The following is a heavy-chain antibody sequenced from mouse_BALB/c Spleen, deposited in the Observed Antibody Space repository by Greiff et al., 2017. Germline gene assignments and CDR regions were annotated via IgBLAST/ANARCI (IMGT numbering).Heavy chain of an antibody. V-gene: IGHV1-7*01. Sequence: QVQLQQSGAELAKPGASVKMSCKASGYTFTSYWMHWVKQRPGQGLEWIGYINPSTGYTEYNQKFKDKATLTADKSSSTAYMQLSSLTSEDSAVYYGASCGPGYFDVWGEGTTVTVSA. J-gene: IGHJ1*01. CDR1: GYTFTSYW. CDR2: INPSTGYT. CDR3: ASCGPGYFDV.